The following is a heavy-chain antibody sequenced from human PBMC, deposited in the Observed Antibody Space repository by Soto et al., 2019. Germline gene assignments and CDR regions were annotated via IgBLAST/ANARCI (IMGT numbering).Heavy chain of an antibody. CDR2: IDPSDSQT. Sequence: GESLKISCKGSGYSFTSYWITWVRQKPGKGLEWMGRIDPSDSQTYYSPSFRGHVTISVTKSITTVFLQWSSLRASDTAMYYCARQIYDSDTGPNFQYHFDSWGQGTPVTVSS. J-gene: IGHJ4*02. D-gene: IGHD3-22*01. V-gene: IGHV5-10-1*01. CDR3: ARQIYDSDTGPNFQYHFDS. CDR1: GYSFTSYW.